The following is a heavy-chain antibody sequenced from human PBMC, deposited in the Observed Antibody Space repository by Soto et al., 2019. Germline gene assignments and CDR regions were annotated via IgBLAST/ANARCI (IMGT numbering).Heavy chain of an antibody. Sequence: ASVTVSCKASGYTFTSYGISWVRQAPGQGLEWMGWISAYNGNTNYAQKLQGRVTMTTDTSTSTAYMELRSLRSDDTAVYYCARLLRDLRFLEWLTYGDAFDIWGQGTMVTVSS. V-gene: IGHV1-18*01. CDR3: ARLLRDLRFLEWLTYGDAFDI. D-gene: IGHD3-3*01. J-gene: IGHJ3*02. CDR2: ISAYNGNT. CDR1: GYTFTSYG.